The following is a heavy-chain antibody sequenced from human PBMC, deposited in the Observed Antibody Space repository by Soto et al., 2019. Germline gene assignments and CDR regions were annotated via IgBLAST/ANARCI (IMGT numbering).Heavy chain of an antibody. D-gene: IGHD3-10*02. Sequence: SETLSLTFTVSGGSISTYYWTWIRQTPGKGLEWIGFIYFSGTTNYNPSLKSRVLISLDTSKSQFSLNLNSVTSADTAVYFCARRVAVATMYAFEIWGQGTMVTVSS. CDR3: ARRVAVATMYAFEI. CDR1: GGSISTYY. CDR2: IYFSGTT. J-gene: IGHJ3*02. V-gene: IGHV4-59*01.